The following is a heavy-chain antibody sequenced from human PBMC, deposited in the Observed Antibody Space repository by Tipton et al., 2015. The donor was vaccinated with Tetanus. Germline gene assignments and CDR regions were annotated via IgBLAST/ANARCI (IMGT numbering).Heavy chain of an antibody. CDR1: GGSISSGGYY. D-gene: IGHD1-26*01. CDR2: VYYSGST. CDR3: ARDQARGARGWNYFDY. J-gene: IGHJ4*02. V-gene: IGHV4-31*03. Sequence: LVKPTQTLSLTCTVSGGSISSGGYYWSWIRQHPGKGLEWIGDVYYSGSTYYHPSLKSRVTISVDTSKNQCSLKLNSVTAADTAVYYCARDQARGARGWNYFDYWGQGTLVTVSS.